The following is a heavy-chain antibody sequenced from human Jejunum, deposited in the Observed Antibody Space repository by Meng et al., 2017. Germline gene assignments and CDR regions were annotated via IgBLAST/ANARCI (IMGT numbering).Heavy chain of an antibody. D-gene: IGHD5-12*01. J-gene: IGHJ4*02. V-gene: IGHV4-31*03. CDR2: IYYSGST. Sequence: VQLQESVPGLVKPSQPLSLTCSVSGGSITTGGYYWSWIRQHPGKGLEWIGHIYYSGSTHYNPSLKSRVTISIDTSQNQFSLKLSSVTAADTAVYYCARGDTGYSGYVFGYWGQGTLVTVSS. CDR1: GGSITTGGYY. CDR3: ARGDTGYSGYVFGY.